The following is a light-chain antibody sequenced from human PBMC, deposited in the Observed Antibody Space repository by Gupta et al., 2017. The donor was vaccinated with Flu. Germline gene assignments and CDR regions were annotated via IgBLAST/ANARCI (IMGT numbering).Light chain of an antibody. CDR1: QNVLYSSNNKNY. Sequence: SLGERATINCKSSQNVLYSSNNKNYLAWYQQKPGQPPKLLIYWASTRESGVPDRFSGSGSGTDFTLTISSLQAEDVAVYYCQQDDSAPRTFGQGTKVEIK. V-gene: IGKV4-1*01. CDR2: WAS. CDR3: QQDDSAPRT. J-gene: IGKJ1*01.